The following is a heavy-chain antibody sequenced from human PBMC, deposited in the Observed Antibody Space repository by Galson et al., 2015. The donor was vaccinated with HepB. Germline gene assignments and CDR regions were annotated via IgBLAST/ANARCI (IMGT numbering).Heavy chain of an antibody. Sequence: SLRLSCPASGFTFDHDVMHWVRQAPGEGLEWVSTISWNNGSIGYADSVKGRFTISRDNAKNSLYLQMNSRRAEDTAVYYCARVGRGYCTNGVCHSYYYYGMDVWGQGTTVTVSS. CDR3: ARVGRGYCTNGVCHSYYYYGMDV. V-gene: IGHV3-9*01. CDR2: ISWNNGSI. D-gene: IGHD2-8*01. CDR1: GFTFDHDV. J-gene: IGHJ6*02.